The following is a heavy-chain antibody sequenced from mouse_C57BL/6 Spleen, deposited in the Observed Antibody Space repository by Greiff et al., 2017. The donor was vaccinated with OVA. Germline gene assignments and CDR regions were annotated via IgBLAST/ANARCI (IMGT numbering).Heavy chain of an antibody. V-gene: IGHV1-76*01. Sequence: QVQLQQSGAELVRPGASVKLSCKASGYTFTDYYINWVKQRPGQGLEWIARIYPGSGNTYYNEKFKGKATLTAEKSSSTAYMQLSSLTSEDSAVYFCASVITTHWYFDVWGTGTTVTVSS. D-gene: IGHD2-4*01. J-gene: IGHJ1*03. CDR3: ASVITTHWYFDV. CDR1: GYTFTDYY. CDR2: IYPGSGNT.